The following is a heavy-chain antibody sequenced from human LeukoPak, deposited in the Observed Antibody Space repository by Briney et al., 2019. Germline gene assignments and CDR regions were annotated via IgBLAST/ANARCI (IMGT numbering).Heavy chain of an antibody. D-gene: IGHD5-18*01. V-gene: IGHV4-38-2*02. J-gene: IGHJ4*02. CDR2: IYHSGST. CDR3: ARARYSYALNFDY. CDR1: GYSISSGYY. Sequence: PSETLSLTCTVSGYSISSGYYWGWIRQPPGKGLEWIGSIYHSGSTYYNPSLKSRVTISVDTSKNQFSLKLSSVTAAETAVYYCARARYSYALNFDYWGQGTLVTVSS.